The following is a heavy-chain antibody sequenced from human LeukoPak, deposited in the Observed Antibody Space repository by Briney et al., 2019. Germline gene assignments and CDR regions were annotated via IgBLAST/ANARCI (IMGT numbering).Heavy chain of an antibody. Sequence: GGSLRLSCAASGFTFSSYGMHWVRQAPGKGLEWVAVIWYDGSNKYYVDSVKGRFTISRDNSKNTLYLQMNSLRAEATAVYYCAKDVGNAMVRGARYYFDYWGQGTLVTVSS. CDR2: IWYDGSNK. CDR3: AKDVGNAMVRGARYYFDY. V-gene: IGHV3-33*06. D-gene: IGHD3-10*01. CDR1: GFTFSSYG. J-gene: IGHJ4*02.